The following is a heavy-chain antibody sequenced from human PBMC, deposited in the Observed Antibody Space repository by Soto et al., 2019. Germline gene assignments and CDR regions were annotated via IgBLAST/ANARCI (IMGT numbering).Heavy chain of an antibody. Sequence: GGSLRLSCAASGFTFSSYSMNWVRQAPGKGLEWVSSISSSSSYIYYADSVKGRFTISRDNAKNSLYLQMNSPRAEDTAVYYCAREFGAGSRSDPLTENNWGQGTLVTVSS. CDR3: AREFGAGSRSDPLTENN. D-gene: IGHD3-10*01. V-gene: IGHV3-21*01. J-gene: IGHJ4*02. CDR2: ISSSSSYI. CDR1: GFTFSSYS.